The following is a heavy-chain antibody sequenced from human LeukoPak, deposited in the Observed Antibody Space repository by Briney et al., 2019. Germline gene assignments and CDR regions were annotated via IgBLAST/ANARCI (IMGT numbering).Heavy chain of an antibody. V-gene: IGHV3-48*03. CDR1: GFTFSNYE. D-gene: IGHD6-13*01. CDR3: ARGLASSNWPHWFDP. CDR2: ISAIDSTT. J-gene: IGHJ5*02. Sequence: GGSLRLSCAASGFTFSNYEMNWVRQAPGKGLEWVSYISAIDSTTYYADSVKGRFTISRDNAKNSLYLQMNSLRVADTAVYHCARGLASSNWPHWFDPWGQGTLVSVSS.